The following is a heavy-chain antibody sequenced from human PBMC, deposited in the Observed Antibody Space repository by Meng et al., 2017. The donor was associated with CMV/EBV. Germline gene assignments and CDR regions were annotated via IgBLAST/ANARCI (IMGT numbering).Heavy chain of an antibody. J-gene: IGHJ6*02. CDR3: ATPTNYYYYGMDV. Sequence: GSLRLSCTVSGGSISSYYWSWIRQPPGKGLEWIGYIYYSGSTNYNPSLKSRVTISVDTSKNQFSLKLSSVTAADTAVHYCATPTNYYYYGMDVWGQGTTVTVSS. V-gene: IGHV4-59*01. CDR1: GGSISSYY. CDR2: IYYSGST. D-gene: IGHD2-8*01.